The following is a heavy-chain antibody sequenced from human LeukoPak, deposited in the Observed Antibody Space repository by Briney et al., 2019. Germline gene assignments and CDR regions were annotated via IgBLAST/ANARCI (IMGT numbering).Heavy chain of an antibody. D-gene: IGHD1-7*01. CDR2: IIPIFGTA. Sequence: SVKVSCKASGGTFSSYAISWVRQAPRQGLEWMGGIIPIFGTANYAQKFQGRVTITADKSTSTAYMELSSLRSEDTAVYYCARDQNYPYNWFDPWGQGTLVTVSS. J-gene: IGHJ5*02. CDR3: ARDQNYPYNWFDP. V-gene: IGHV1-69*06. CDR1: GGTFSSYA.